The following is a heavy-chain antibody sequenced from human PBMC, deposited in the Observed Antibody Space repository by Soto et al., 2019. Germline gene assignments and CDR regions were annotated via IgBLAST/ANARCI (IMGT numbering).Heavy chain of an antibody. Sequence: QVQLVESGGGVVQPGRSLRLSCAASGFNFSSYVMHWVRQAPGKGLEWVAVIWYDGGNKYYADSVKGRFTISRDNSKNTLYQQMNTMSAEDTAVHYCARDGQWLPRDGLRSSYYFDYWGQGTLVTVSS. CDR3: ARDGQWLPRDGLRSSYYFDY. D-gene: IGHD6-19*01. J-gene: IGHJ4*02. CDR2: IWYDGGNK. CDR1: GFNFSSYV. V-gene: IGHV3-33*01.